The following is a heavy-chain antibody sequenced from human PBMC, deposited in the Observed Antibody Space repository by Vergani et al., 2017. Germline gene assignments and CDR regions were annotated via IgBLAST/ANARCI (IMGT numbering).Heavy chain of an antibody. V-gene: IGHV3-11*01. CDR2: ISSSGGST. D-gene: IGHD4-17*01. Sequence: QVQLVESGGGLVKPGGSLRLSCAASAFSFSDYYMSWIRQAPGKGLEWVSYISSSGGSTYYADSVRGRFTISRDNAKNTLYLQMKSLRVEDTAIYYCAKGKGMTTAYNWFDPWGQGTLVTVSS. J-gene: IGHJ5*02. CDR1: AFSFSDYY. CDR3: AKGKGMTTAYNWFDP.